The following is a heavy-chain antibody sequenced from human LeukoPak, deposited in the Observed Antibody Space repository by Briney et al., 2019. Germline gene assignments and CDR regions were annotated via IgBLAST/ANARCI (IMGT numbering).Heavy chain of an antibody. Sequence: SGTLSLTCTVSGGSISSYYWSWIRQPPGKGLEWIGYIYYSGSTNYNPSLKSRVTISVDTSKNQFSLKLSSVTAPDTAVYYCARQTTVHFDYWGQGTLVTVSS. D-gene: IGHD4-11*01. V-gene: IGHV4-59*01. CDR2: IYYSGST. CDR1: GGSISSYY. J-gene: IGHJ4*02. CDR3: ARQTTVHFDY.